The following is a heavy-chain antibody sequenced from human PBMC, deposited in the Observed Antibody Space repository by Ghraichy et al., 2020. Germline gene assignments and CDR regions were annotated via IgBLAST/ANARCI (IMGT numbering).Heavy chain of an antibody. V-gene: IGHV4-59*01. D-gene: IGHD2-2*01. J-gene: IGHJ6*02. CDR2: IYYSGST. Sequence: SETLSLTCTVSGGSISSYYWSWIRQPPGKGLEWIGYIYYSGSTNYNPSLKSRVTISVDTSKNQFSRKLSSVTAADTAVYYCARTSSLYYYYGMDVWGQGTTVTVSS. CDR1: GGSISSYY. CDR3: ARTSSLYYYYGMDV.